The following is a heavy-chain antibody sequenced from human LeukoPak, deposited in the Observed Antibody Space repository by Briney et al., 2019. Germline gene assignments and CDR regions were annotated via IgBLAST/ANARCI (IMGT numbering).Heavy chain of an antibody. Sequence: SETLSLTCTVSGYSISSGYYWGWIRQPPGKGLEWIGSIYHSGSTYYNPSLKSRVTISVDTSKNQFSLKLNSVTAADTAVYYCARDISINWFYYWGQGILVTVSS. CDR2: IYHSGST. V-gene: IGHV4-38-2*02. CDR1: GYSISSGYY. D-gene: IGHD3-3*02. CDR3: ARDISINWFYY. J-gene: IGHJ4*02.